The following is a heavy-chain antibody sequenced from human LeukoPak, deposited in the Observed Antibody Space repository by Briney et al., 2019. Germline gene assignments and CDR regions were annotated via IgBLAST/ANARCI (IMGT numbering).Heavy chain of an antibody. V-gene: IGHV4-31*03. Sequence: SQTLSLTCTVSGGSISSGGYYWSWIRQHPGKGLEGIGYIYYSGSTYYNPSLKSRVTISVDTSKNQFSLKLSSVTAADTAVYYCAREAAVTKVYYFDYWGQGTLVTVSS. CDR2: IYYSGST. J-gene: IGHJ4*02. CDR3: AREAAVTKVYYFDY. D-gene: IGHD5-18*01. CDR1: GGSISSGGYY.